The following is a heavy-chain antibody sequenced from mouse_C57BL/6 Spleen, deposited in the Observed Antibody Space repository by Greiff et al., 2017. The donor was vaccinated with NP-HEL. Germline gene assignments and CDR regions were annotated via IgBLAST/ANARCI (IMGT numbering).Heavy chain of an antibody. D-gene: IGHD1-1*01. CDR2: FYPGSGSI. J-gene: IGHJ4*01. V-gene: IGHV1-62-2*01. CDR3: ARHPYYYGSRGSAMDY. Sequence: VKLQESGAELVKPGASVKLSCKASGYTFTEYTIHWVKQRSGQGLEWIGWFYPGSGSIKYNEKFKDKATLTADQSSSTVYMELSRLTSEDSAVYFCARHPYYYGSRGSAMDYWGQGTSVTVSS. CDR1: GYTFTEYT.